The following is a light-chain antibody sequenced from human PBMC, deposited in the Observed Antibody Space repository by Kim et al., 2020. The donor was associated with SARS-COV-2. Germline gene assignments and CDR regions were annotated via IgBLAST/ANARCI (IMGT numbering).Light chain of an antibody. CDR3: QAWDSSTGVV. V-gene: IGLV3-1*01. CDR1: KLGDKY. CDR2: QFS. J-gene: IGLJ2*01. Sequence: SYELTQPPSVSVSPGQTASITCSGDKLGDKYACWYQQKPGQSPVLVIYQFSTRSSGIPERFSGSNSGNTATLTISGTQAMDEADYYCQAWDSSTGVVFGGGTQLTVL.